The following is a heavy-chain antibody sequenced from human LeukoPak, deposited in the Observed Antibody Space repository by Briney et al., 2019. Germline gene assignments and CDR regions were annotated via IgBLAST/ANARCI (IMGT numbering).Heavy chain of an antibody. Sequence: SETLSLTCTVSGGSISSGSYYWSWIRQPAGTGLEWIGRIYTSGSTNYNPSLKSRVTISVDTSKNQFSLKLSSVTAADTAVYYCARDGSYDFWSGYYRNWFDPWGQGTLVTVSS. D-gene: IGHD3-3*01. CDR1: GGSISSGSYY. J-gene: IGHJ5*02. V-gene: IGHV4-61*02. CDR2: IYTSGST. CDR3: ARDGSYDFWSGYYRNWFDP.